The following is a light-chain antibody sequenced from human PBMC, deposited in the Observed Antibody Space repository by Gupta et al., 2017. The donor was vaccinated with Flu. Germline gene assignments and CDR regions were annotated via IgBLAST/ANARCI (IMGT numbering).Light chain of an antibody. V-gene: IGLV3-1*01. CDR2: KDS. Sequence: SPGKTASITCSGDKLGNNFVSWYQHKPGQSPLLVIYKDSKRASGVPDRFSGSNSGNTATLTISGTQAMDEDDFYCQTWTGSTGVFGGGTKLTVL. CDR3: QTWTGSTGV. J-gene: IGLJ3*02. CDR1: KLGNNF.